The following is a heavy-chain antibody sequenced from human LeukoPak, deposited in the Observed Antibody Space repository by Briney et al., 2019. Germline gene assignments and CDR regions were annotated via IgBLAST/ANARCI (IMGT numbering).Heavy chain of an antibody. D-gene: IGHD2-15*01. Sequence: GGSLRPSCAASGFTFSGSAMHWVRQASGKGLEWVGRIRSKANSYATAYAASVKGRFTISRDDSKNTAYLQMNSLKTEDTAVYYCTRHESSLQDTNWFDPWGQGTLVTVSS. CDR1: GFTFSGSA. CDR3: TRHESSLQDTNWFDP. CDR2: IRSKANSYAT. V-gene: IGHV3-73*01. J-gene: IGHJ5*02.